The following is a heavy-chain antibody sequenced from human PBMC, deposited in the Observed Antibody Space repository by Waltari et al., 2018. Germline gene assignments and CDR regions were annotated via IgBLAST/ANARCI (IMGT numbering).Heavy chain of an antibody. CDR2: IKSKTDGGTT. Sequence: EVQLVESGGGLVKPGGSLRLSCAASGFTFSNAWMSWVRQAPGKGLEWVCRIKSKTDGGTTDYAAPVKGRFTISRDDSKNTLYLQMNSLKTEDTAVYYCTTDLPTPDYWGQGTLVTVSS. V-gene: IGHV3-15*01. CDR3: TTDLPTPDY. J-gene: IGHJ4*02. CDR1: GFTFSNAW.